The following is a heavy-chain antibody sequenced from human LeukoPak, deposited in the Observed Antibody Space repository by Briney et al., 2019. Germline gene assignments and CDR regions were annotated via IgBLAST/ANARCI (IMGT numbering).Heavy chain of an antibody. J-gene: IGHJ5*02. V-gene: IGHV3-33*01. Sequence: PGGSLRLSCAASGFTFSSYGMHWVRQAPGKGLEWVAVIWYDGSNKHYADSVKGRFTISRDNSKNTLYLQMNSLRAEDTAVYYCARDRPSVLGGDRWFDPWGQGTLVTVSS. CDR1: GFTFSSYG. D-gene: IGHD3-16*01. CDR3: ARDRPSVLGGDRWFDP. CDR2: IWYDGSNK.